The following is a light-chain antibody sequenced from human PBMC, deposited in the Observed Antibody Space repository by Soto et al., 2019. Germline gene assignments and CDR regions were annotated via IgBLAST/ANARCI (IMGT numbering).Light chain of an antibody. CDR3: AAWDDSLRGLE. J-gene: IGLJ2*01. CDR1: SSNIGSNT. Sequence: QSVLTQPPSASGTPGQMVTISCSGSSSNIGSNTVNWYQQLPGMAPKLLIYNNSQRPSGVPDRFSGSKSGTSASLAISGLPSEDEDDYYCAAWDDSLRGLEFGGGTKLTVL. V-gene: IGLV1-44*01. CDR2: NNS.